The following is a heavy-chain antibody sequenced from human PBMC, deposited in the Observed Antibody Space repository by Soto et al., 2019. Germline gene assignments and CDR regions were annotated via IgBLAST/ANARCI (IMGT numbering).Heavy chain of an antibody. D-gene: IGHD2-15*01. CDR2: INWNGGSI. V-gene: IGHV3-20*04. CDR1: GFTFDDYG. J-gene: IGHJ4*02. CDR3: ASGSYCSEGGCYYY. Sequence: GGSLRLSCAASGFTFDDYGMSWVRQVPGRGLEWVSGINWNGGSIGYADSVKGRFTISRDNAKNSLYLQMNSLRAEDTALYYCASGSYCSEGGCYYYWGQGTLVPVSS.